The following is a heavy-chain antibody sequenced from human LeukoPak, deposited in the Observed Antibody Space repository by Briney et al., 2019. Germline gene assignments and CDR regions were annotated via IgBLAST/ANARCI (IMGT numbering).Heavy chain of an antibody. D-gene: IGHD2-15*01. V-gene: IGHV3-33*01. Sequence: GGSLRLSCAASGFTFSSYGMHWVRQAPGKGLEWVAVIWYDGSNKYYADSVKGRFTISRDNPKDTLYLQMNSLRAEDTAVYYCARGSSLVAACPFDYWGQGTLVTVSS. J-gene: IGHJ4*02. CDR3: ARGSSLVAACPFDY. CDR2: IWYDGSNK. CDR1: GFTFSSYG.